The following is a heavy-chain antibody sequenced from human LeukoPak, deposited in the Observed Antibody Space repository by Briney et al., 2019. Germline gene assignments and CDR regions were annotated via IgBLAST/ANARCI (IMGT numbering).Heavy chain of an antibody. CDR3: ARGRSSSSPASYYFDY. J-gene: IGHJ4*02. V-gene: IGHV1-2*02. CDR2: INPNSGGT. CDR1: GYTFTGYY. Sequence: ASGKVSCKASGYTFTGYYMHWVRQAPGQGLEWMGWINPNSGGTNYAQKFQGRVTMTRDMSTSTVYMELSSLRSEDTAVYYCARGRSSSSPASYYFDYWGQGTLVTVSS. D-gene: IGHD6-13*01.